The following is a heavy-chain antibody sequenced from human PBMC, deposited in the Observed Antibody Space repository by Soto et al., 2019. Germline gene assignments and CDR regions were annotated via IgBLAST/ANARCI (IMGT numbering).Heavy chain of an antibody. J-gene: IGHJ6*03. CDR3: ACGYCSGGSCYEYYYYYMDV. CDR1: GGTFSSYT. V-gene: IGHV1-69*02. Sequence: QVQLVQSGAEVKKPGSSVKVSCKASGGTFSSYTISWVRQAPGQGLEWMGRIIPILGIANYAQKFQGRVTITADKSTGTAYMERSSLRSEDTAVYYCACGYCSGGSCYEYYYYYMDVWGKGTTVTVSS. D-gene: IGHD2-15*01. CDR2: IIPILGIA.